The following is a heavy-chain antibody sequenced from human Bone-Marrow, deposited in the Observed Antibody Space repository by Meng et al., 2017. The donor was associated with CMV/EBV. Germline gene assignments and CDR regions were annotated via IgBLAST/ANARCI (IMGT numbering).Heavy chain of an antibody. CDR1: GFIFTRNW. J-gene: IGHJ4*02. Sequence: GGSLRLSCAASGFIFTRNWMYWVRQGPGKGLVWVSGIKNDGTIVTCADSVKGRFTISRDSTKNTVYLQMNSLRAEDTAVYYCVRVDFSIGSDYLGQGTRVTVSS. CDR3: VRVDFSIGSDY. CDR2: IKNDGTIV. D-gene: IGHD3-3*01. V-gene: IGHV3-74*01.